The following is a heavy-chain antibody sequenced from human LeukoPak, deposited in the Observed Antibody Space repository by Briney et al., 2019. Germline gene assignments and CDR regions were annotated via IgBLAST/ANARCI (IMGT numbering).Heavy chain of an antibody. D-gene: IGHD6-6*01. Sequence: SVKVSCKASGYTFTSYYMHWVRQAPGQGLEWMGRIIPIFGTANYAQKFQGRVTITTDESTSTAYMELSSLRSEDTAVYYCAREPYSSSFWGQGTLVTVSS. CDR3: AREPYSSSF. CDR1: GYTFTSYY. J-gene: IGHJ4*02. V-gene: IGHV1-69*05. CDR2: IIPIFGTA.